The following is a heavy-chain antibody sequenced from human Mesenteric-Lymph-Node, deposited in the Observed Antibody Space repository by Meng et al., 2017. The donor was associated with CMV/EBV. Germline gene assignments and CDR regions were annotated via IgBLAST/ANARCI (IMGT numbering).Heavy chain of an antibody. CDR3: ARADVTIFGVVIRGFGMDV. J-gene: IGHJ6*02. V-gene: IGHV4-59*01. Sequence: GSLRLSCAASGFTFSNAWMSWVRQPPGKGLEWIGYIYYSGSTNYNPSLKSRVTISVDTSKNQFSLKLSSVTAADTAVYYCARADVTIFGVVIRGFGMDVWGQGTTVTVSS. CDR2: IYYSGST. D-gene: IGHD3-3*01. CDR1: GFTFSNAW.